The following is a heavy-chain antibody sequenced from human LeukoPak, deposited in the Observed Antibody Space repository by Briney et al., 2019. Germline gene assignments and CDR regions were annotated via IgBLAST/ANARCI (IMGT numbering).Heavy chain of an antibody. J-gene: IGHJ4*02. CDR1: GFSLSDYS. V-gene: IGHV3-48*02. CDR2: IRSSSTI. Sequence: GGSLRLSCTASGFSLSDYSLNWVRQAPGKGLEWVSYIRSSSTIRYADSVKGRFTISRDNAKNSLYLQMNSLRDEDTAVYYCARGLLGRGGGSFNYWGQGTLVTVSS. CDR3: ARGLLGRGGGSFNY. D-gene: IGHD3-10*01.